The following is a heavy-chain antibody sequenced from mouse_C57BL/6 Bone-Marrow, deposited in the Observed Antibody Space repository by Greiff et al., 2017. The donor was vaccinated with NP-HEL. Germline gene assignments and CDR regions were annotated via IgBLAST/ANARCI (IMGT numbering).Heavy chain of an antibody. CDR2: ISSGGDYI. CDR1: GFTFSSYA. D-gene: IGHD2-5*01. J-gene: IGHJ4*01. V-gene: IGHV5-9-1*02. CDR3: TRVGYSKYAMDY. Sequence: EVQVVESGEGLVKPGGSLKLSCAASGFTFSSYAMSWVRQTPEKRLEWVAYISSGGDYIYYADTVKGRFTISRDNARNTLYLQMSSLKSEDTAMYYCTRVGYSKYAMDYWGQGTSVTVSS.